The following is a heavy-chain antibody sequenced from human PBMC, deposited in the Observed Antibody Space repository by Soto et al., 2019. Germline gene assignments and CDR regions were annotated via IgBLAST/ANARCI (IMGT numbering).Heavy chain of an antibody. Sequence: QPGGSLRLSCAASGFTFSSYGMHWVRQAPGKGLEWVAVIWYDGSNKYYADSVKGRFTISRDNSRNTLYLQMNSLRAEDKAVYYCARGSYGENYYYYGMDVWGQGTTVTVSS. D-gene: IGHD5-18*01. CDR3: ARGSYGENYYYYGMDV. V-gene: IGHV3-33*01. CDR1: GFTFSSYG. CDR2: IWYDGSNK. J-gene: IGHJ6*02.